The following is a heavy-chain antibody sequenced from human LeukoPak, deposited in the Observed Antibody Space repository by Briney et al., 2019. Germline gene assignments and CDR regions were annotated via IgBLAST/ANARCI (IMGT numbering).Heavy chain of an antibody. Sequence: GGSLRLSCAASGFTFSTYWMHWVRQVPGKGLVWVSHIKSDGSGTEYADSVRGRFTISRDNAKNTLYMQMNSLRAEDTAVYYSTSGAYYNDYWGQGTLVTVSS. V-gene: IGHV3-74*03. D-gene: IGHD3-22*01. CDR1: GFTFSTYW. CDR2: IKSDGSGT. J-gene: IGHJ4*02. CDR3: TSGAYYNDY.